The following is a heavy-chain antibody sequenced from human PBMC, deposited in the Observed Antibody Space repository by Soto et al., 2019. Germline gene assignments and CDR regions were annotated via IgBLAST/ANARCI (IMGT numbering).Heavy chain of an antibody. CDR2: IYPGDSDT. V-gene: IGHV5-51*01. Sequence: PGESLKISCKGSGYSFTSYWIGWVRQMPGKGLEWMGIIYPGDSDTRYSPSFQGQVTISADKSISTAYPQWSSLKASDTAMYYCARRGGEDYYYYGMDVWGQGTTVTVSS. CDR3: ARRGGEDYYYYGMDV. J-gene: IGHJ6*02. D-gene: IGHD2-21*01. CDR1: GYSFTSYW.